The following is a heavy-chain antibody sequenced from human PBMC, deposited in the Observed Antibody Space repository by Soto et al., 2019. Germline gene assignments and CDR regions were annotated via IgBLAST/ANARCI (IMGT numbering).Heavy chain of an antibody. J-gene: IGHJ6*02. D-gene: IGHD3-9*01. Sequence: SVKVSCKASGGTFSSYAISWLRQSAGQGLEWMGGIIPIFGTANYAQKFQGRVTITADESTSTAYMELSSLRSEDTAVYYCARPAYDILTGYYVYYYGMDVWGQGTTVTVAS. V-gene: IGHV1-69*13. CDR3: ARPAYDILTGYYVYYYGMDV. CDR1: GGTFSSYA. CDR2: IIPIFGTA.